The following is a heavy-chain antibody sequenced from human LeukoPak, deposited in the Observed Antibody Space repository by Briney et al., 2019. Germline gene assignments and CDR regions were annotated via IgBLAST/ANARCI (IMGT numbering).Heavy chain of an antibody. CDR3: ARVPAVAGNYYYYYGLDV. Sequence: SETLSLTCAVYGASFSDYYWWSWIRQPPGKGLEWIGEISHSGNAKYAPSLKSRVTISLDTSKNQFSLKVNSLTAADTAVYYCARVPAVAGNYYYYYGLDVWGQGTTVTVSS. CDR2: ISHSGNA. CDR1: GASFSDYY. J-gene: IGHJ6*02. D-gene: IGHD6-25*01. V-gene: IGHV4-34*01.